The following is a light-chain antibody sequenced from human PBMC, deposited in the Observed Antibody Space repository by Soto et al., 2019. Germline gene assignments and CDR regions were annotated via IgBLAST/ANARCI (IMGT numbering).Light chain of an antibody. CDR3: ASWDDSLSGGV. CDR1: NSNIGTYT. J-gene: IGLJ3*02. V-gene: IGLV1-44*01. CDR2: TDY. Sequence: QSVLTQPPSASGTPGQRVIISCSGSNSNIGTYTVNWYQQLPGTAPKLLIYTDYQRPSGVHDRFSGSRSGTSASLAISGLQSEDEADYSCASWDDSLSGGVFGGGTKVTVL.